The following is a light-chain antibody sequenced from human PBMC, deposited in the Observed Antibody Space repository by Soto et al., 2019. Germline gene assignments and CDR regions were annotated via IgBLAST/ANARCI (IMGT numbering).Light chain of an antibody. CDR1: QSISSF. CDR2: DAS. J-gene: IGKJ1*01. V-gene: IGKV3-11*01. Sequence: EIVLTQSPATLSLSPGERATLSCRASQSISSFLAWYQQKPGRAPRLLISDASNRATGIPARFSGSGSGTDFTLTISSLEPEDFAVYYCQQRSDWPPAFGQGTKVEVK. CDR3: QQRSDWPPA.